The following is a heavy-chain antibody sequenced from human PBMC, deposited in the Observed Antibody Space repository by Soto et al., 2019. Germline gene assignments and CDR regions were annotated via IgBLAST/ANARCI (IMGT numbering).Heavy chain of an antibody. D-gene: IGHD6-13*01. V-gene: IGHV4-34*01. CDR2: INHSGST. CDR3: ARATVAAAGFDP. Sequence: SETLSLTCAVYGGSFSGYYWSWIRQPPGKGLEWIGEINHSGSTNYNPSLKSRVTISVDTSKNQFSLKLSSVTAADTAVYYCARATVAAAGFDPWGQGTPVTVSS. CDR1: GGSFSGYY. J-gene: IGHJ5*02.